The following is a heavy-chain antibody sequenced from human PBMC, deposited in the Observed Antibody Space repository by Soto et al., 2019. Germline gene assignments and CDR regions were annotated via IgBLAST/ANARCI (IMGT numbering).Heavy chain of an antibody. J-gene: IGHJ4*02. V-gene: IGHV3-11*01. CDR3: ARDLKPREALAPYYFDY. CDR2: ISSSGGAI. Sequence: GGSLRLSCAASGFTFSDYYMSWIRQAPGKGLEWISYISSSGGAIYHADSVKGRFTISRDNAKNSLYLQMNGLRAEDTAVYYCARDLKPREALAPYYFDYWGQGTLVTVSS. D-gene: IGHD3-16*01. CDR1: GFTFSDYY.